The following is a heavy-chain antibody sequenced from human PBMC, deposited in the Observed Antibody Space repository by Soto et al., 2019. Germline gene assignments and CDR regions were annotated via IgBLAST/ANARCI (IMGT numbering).Heavy chain of an antibody. J-gene: IGHJ4*02. Sequence: QVHLVQSGAEVKKPGASVKVSCKASGYTFTSYGITWVRQAPGQGLEWMGWISAHNGNTDYAQKLQGRVIVTRATSTSTAYMGLRGRISDDTSGYYCARGRYGDYWGQGALVTVSS. CDR2: ISAHNGNT. CDR3: ARGRYGDY. V-gene: IGHV1-18*01. D-gene: IGHD1-26*01. CDR1: GYTFTSYG.